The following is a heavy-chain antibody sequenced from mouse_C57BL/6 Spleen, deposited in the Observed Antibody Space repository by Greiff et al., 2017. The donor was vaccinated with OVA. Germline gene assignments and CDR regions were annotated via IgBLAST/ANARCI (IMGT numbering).Heavy chain of an antibody. V-gene: IGHV1-26*01. D-gene: IGHD2-2*01. CDR3: ARRIYYGYDDYFDY. CDR1: GYTFTDYY. CDR2: INPNNGGT. Sequence: VQLQQSGPELVKPGASVKISCKASGYTFTDYYMNWVKQSHGKSLEWIGDINPNNGGTSYNQKFKGKATLTVDKSSSTAYMELRSLTSEDSAVYYCARRIYYGYDDYFDYWGQGTTLTVSS. J-gene: IGHJ2*01.